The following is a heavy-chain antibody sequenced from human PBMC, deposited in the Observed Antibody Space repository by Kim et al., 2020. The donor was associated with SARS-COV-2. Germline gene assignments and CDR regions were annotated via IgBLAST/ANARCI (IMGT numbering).Heavy chain of an antibody. V-gene: IGHV3-23*01. J-gene: IGHJ4*02. CDR1: GFTFSDYT. CDR3: AKRGGVATYTGYFDC. CDR2: ISGGGGTT. Sequence: GGSLRLSCAASGFTFSDYTMSWVRQAPGKGLEWVSAISGGGGTTYYADSVKGRFTISRDNSKNTLFLQMNGLRAEDTAIYYCAKRGGVATYTGYFDCWGQRTLVTVSS. D-gene: IGHD1-1*01.